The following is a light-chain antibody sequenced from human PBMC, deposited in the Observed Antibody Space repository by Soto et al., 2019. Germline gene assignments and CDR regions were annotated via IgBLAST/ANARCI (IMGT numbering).Light chain of an antibody. CDR1: QSVSSNY. V-gene: IGKV3-20*01. J-gene: IGKJ1*01. CDR2: GAS. CDR3: QQYGSSPGT. Sequence: EIVLTQSPGTLSLSPGERATLSCRGSQSVSSNYLAWYQQKPGQAPRLLIYGASTRATGIPDRFSGSGSGTDFTLTISRLEPEDFGVYYCQQYGSSPGTFAQGTKVEIK.